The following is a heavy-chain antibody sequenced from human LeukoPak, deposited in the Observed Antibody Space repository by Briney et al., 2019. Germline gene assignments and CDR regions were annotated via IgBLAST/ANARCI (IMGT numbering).Heavy chain of an antibody. CDR3: AREGGLNYYDLDYFDY. CDR1: GFTFSTYE. D-gene: IGHD3-22*01. J-gene: IGHJ4*02. CDR2: ISSSGGTI. Sequence: GGSLRLSCVGSGFTFSTYEMTWVRQAPGKGLEWVSFISSSGGTIYYADSVKGRFTISRDNAKNSLYLQMNSLRAEDTAVYYCAREGGLNYYDLDYFDYWGQGTLITVSS. V-gene: IGHV3-48*03.